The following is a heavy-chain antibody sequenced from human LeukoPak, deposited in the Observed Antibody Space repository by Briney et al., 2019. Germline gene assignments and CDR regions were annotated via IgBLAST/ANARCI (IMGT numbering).Heavy chain of an antibody. CDR1: VASISSASY. J-gene: IGHJ4*02. V-gene: IGHV4-38-2*01. CDR3: ARPISSQGYFGVVID. CDR2: IYHSGSP. D-gene: IGHD3-3*01. Sequence: SETLSLTCAVSVASISSASYWGWIRQPPGKGLEWIGNIYHSGSPYYNPSLKSRVTISVDTSKNQFSLKLSSVTAADTAVYYCARPISSQGYFGVVIDWGQGTPVTVSS.